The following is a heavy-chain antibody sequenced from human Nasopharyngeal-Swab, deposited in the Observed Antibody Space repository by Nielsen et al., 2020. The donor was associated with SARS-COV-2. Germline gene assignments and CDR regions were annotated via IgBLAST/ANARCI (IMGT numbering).Heavy chain of an antibody. CDR2: VNQDGSRT. CDR3: AKHYGGNSRYFEY. CDR1: GVIFSKYW. V-gene: IGHV3-74*01. D-gene: IGHD4-23*01. J-gene: IGHJ4*02. Sequence: GESLKISCVASGVIFSKYWMHWVRQAPGKGLVWVSRVNQDGSRTDYADSVRGRFTISRDNAKNTLYLQMNSLRAEDTAVYYCAKHYGGNSRYFEYWGQGTLVTVSS.